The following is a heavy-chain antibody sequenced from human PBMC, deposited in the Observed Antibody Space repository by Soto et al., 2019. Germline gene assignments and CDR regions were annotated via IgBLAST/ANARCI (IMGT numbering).Heavy chain of an antibody. CDR1: GGSISGYY. Sequence: SETLSLTCTVSGGSISGYYWSWIRQSPGKGLEWIGYIHYSGSTNHNPSLKSRVTISVDTSKNQLSLKLSSVTAADTAVYYCARGSAAGTKSPFDYWGQGTLVTVSS. CDR2: IHYSGST. D-gene: IGHD6-13*01. V-gene: IGHV4-59*01. J-gene: IGHJ4*02. CDR3: ARGSAAGTKSPFDY.